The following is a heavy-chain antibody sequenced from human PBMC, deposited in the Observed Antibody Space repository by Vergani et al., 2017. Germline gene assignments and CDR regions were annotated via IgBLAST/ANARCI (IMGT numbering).Heavy chain of an antibody. V-gene: IGHV4-38-2*01. CDR3: ASTYCGGDC. CDR1: GYSISSGYY. J-gene: IGHJ4*02. Sequence: QVQLQESGPGLVKPSETLSLTCAVSGYSISSGYYWGWIRQPPGKGLEWIGSIYHSGSTYYNPSLKSRVTISVDTSKNQFSLKLSSVTAADTAVYYCASTYCGGDCYGQGTLVNVSS. CDR2: IYHSGST. D-gene: IGHD2-21*01.